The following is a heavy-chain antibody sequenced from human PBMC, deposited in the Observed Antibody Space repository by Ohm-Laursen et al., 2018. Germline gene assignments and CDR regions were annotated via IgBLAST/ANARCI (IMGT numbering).Heavy chain of an antibody. CDR3: ASAYDSSGYYFFDY. V-gene: IGHV4-31*03. Sequence: TLSLTCTVSGGSISSGGYYWNWIRQHPGKGLEWIGYIYYSGSTYYNPSLKSRVTISVDTSKNQFSLKLSSVTAADTAVYYCASAYDSSGYYFFDYWGQGTLVTVSS. D-gene: IGHD3-22*01. CDR1: GGSISSGGYY. CDR2: IYYSGST. J-gene: IGHJ4*02.